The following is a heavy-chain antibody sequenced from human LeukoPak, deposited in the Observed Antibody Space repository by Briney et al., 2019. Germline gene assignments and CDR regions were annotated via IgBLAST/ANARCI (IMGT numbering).Heavy chain of an antibody. V-gene: IGHV1-46*01. CDR1: GYTFTSYY. J-gene: IGHJ5*02. Sequence: ASVKVSCKASGYTFTSYYMHWARQAPGQGLEWMGIINPSGGSTSYAQKFRGRVTMTRDTSTSTVYMELSSLRSEDTAVYYCARDYGDYGGGNWFDPWGQGTLVTVSS. D-gene: IGHD4-17*01. CDR2: INPSGGST. CDR3: ARDYGDYGGGNWFDP.